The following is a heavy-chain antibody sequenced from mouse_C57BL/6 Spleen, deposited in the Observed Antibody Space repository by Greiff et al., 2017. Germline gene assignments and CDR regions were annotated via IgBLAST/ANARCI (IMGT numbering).Heavy chain of an antibody. CDR3: ARLKTAQAPFAY. D-gene: IGHD3-2*02. J-gene: IGHJ3*01. CDR2: ISGGGGNT. V-gene: IGHV5-9*01. CDR1: GFTFSSYT. Sequence: EVQRVESGGGLVKPGGSLKLSCAASGFTFSSYTMSWVRQTPEKRLEWVATISGGGGNTYYPDSVKGRFTISRDNAKNTLYLQMSSLRSEDTALYYCARLKTAQAPFAYWGQGTLGTVAA.